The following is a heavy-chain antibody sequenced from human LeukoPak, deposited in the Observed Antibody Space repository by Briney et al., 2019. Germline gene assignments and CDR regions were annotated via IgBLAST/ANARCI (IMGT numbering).Heavy chain of an antibody. CDR3: ARSRETTVTGRPFDF. Sequence: PSETLSLTCTVSGGSISSSNYYWDWLRQPPGKGLEWIATTHYSGSTYYNPSLKSRVTISVDTSKNQFSLKLFSVTAADTAVYFCARSRETTVTGRPFDFWGQGTLVTVSS. CDR2: THYSGST. J-gene: IGHJ4*02. CDR1: GGSISSSNYY. D-gene: IGHD4-17*01. V-gene: IGHV4-39*01.